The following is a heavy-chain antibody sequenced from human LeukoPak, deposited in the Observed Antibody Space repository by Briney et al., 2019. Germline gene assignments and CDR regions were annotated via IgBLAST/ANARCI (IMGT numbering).Heavy chain of an antibody. J-gene: IGHJ4*02. CDR3: ARESGGNTPYYFDY. CDR2: ISYDDGSNK. V-gene: IGHV3-30*04. D-gene: IGHD2-2*02. CDR1: GFTLSSYA. Sequence: PGGSLRLSCAASGFTLSSYALHWVRQAPGKGLEWVAVISYDDGSNKYYSDSVKGRFTISRDNSKNTLYLQMNSLRTEDTAMYYCARESGGNTPYYFDYWGQGTLVTVSS.